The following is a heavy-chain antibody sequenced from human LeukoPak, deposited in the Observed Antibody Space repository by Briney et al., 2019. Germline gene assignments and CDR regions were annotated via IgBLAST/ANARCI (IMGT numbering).Heavy chain of an antibody. CDR1: GGSIRSYY. CDR3: ARDGNLDYTGMDV. D-gene: IGHD1-14*01. J-gene: IGHJ6*02. V-gene: IGHV4-30-4*08. Sequence: SETLSLTCTVSGGSIRSYYWSWIRQPPGKGLEWIGYIYYSGSTYYNPSLKSRVTISVDTSKNQFSLKLSSVAAADTAVYYCARDGNLDYTGMDVWGQGTTVTVSS. CDR2: IYYSGST.